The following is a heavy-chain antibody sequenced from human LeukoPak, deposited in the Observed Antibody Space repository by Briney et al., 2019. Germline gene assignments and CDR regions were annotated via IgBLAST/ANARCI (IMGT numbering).Heavy chain of an antibody. Sequence: GGSLRLSCAASGFTFSDYYMSWIRQAPGKGLEWVSLISGGDTKYYADSVKGRFTISRDTSKNTVYLQMNSLRAEDTAVYYCARGEAYSSGWYPPSHFDYWGQGNMVTVSS. V-gene: IGHV3-66*01. D-gene: IGHD6-19*01. CDR3: ARGEAYSSGWYPPSHFDY. CDR2: ISGGDTK. J-gene: IGHJ4*02. CDR1: GFTFSDYY.